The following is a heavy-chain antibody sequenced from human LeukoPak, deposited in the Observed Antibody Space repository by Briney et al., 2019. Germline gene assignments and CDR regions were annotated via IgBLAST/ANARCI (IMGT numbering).Heavy chain of an antibody. CDR3: ARVPPFLEWTTLGLWFDP. Sequence: GGSLRLSCAASGFTFSSYAMSWVRQAPGKGLEWVSTISGSGGSTYYADSVKGRFTISRDNSKNTLYLQMNSLRAEDTAVYYCARVPPFLEWTTLGLWFDPWGQGTLVTVSS. J-gene: IGHJ5*02. CDR1: GFTFSSYA. CDR2: ISGSGGST. D-gene: IGHD3-3*02. V-gene: IGHV3-23*01.